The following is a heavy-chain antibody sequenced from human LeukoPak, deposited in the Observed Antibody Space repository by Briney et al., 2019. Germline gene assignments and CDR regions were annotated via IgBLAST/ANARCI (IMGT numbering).Heavy chain of an antibody. D-gene: IGHD4-17*01. V-gene: IGHV1-69*05. CDR1: GGTFSSYA. Sequence: SVKVSCKASGGTFSSYAISWVRQAPGQGLEWTGGIIPIFGTANYAQKFQGRVTITTDESTSTAYMELSSLRSEDTAVYYCAREGFGDYVGGWFDPWGQGTLVTVSS. CDR3: AREGFGDYVGGWFDP. CDR2: IIPIFGTA. J-gene: IGHJ5*02.